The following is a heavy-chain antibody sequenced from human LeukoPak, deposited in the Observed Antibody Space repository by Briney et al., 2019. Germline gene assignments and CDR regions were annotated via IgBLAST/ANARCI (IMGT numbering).Heavy chain of an antibody. J-gene: IGHJ5*02. D-gene: IGHD1-1*01. V-gene: IGHV3-23*01. CDR2: ISGSGGST. CDR1: TXXXXA. Sequence: TXXXXAMSWVRQAQGKGLEWVSAISGSGGSTYYADSVKGRFTISRDNSKNTLYLQMNSLRAEDTAVYYCAKMGGAGTTYLNWFDPWGQGTLVTVSS. CDR3: AKMGGAGTTYLNWFDP.